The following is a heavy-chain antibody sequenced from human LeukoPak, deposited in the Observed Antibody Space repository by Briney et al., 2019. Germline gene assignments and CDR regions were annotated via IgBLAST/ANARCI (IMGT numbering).Heavy chain of an antibody. CDR3: ARSILVGATGAFDI. Sequence: GGSLRLSCAASGLSFSSSGMNWARQAPGKGPEWVSYISSTGSTIYYADSVKGRFTISRDNARNSLFLSMSSLRAEDTAVYYCARSILVGATGAFDIWGQGTMVTV. D-gene: IGHD1-26*01. V-gene: IGHV3-48*03. CDR1: GLSFSSSG. CDR2: ISSTGSTI. J-gene: IGHJ3*02.